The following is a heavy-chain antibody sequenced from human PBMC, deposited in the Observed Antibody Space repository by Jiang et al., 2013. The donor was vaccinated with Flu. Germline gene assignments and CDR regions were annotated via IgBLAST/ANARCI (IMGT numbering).Heavy chain of an antibody. CDR3: AKDIVATIGLRYYYYYGMDV. CDR2: YHMMEVI. CDR1: GFTFSSYG. J-gene: IGHJ6*02. V-gene: IGHV3-30*18. D-gene: IGHD5-12*01. Sequence: LSCAASGFTFSSYGMHWVRQAPGQGARSGWQLYHMMEVINTMQDSVKGRFTISRDNSKNTLYLQMNSLRAEDTAVYYCAKDIVATIGLRYYYYYGMDVWGQGTTVTVSS.